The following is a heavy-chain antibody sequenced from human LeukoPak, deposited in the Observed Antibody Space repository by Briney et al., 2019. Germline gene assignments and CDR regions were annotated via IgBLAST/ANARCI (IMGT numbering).Heavy chain of an antibody. J-gene: IGHJ4*02. D-gene: IGHD1-1*01. CDR3: ARDRTGTPLYYFDY. CDR1: GFTFSSYA. CDR2: ISYDGSNK. Sequence: PGMSLRLSCTASGFTFSSYAIHWVRQAPGKGLEWVAVISYDGSNKYYADSVKGRFTISRDNSKNTLYLQMNSLRAEDTAVYYCARDRTGTPLYYFDYWGQGTLVTVSS. V-gene: IGHV3-30-3*01.